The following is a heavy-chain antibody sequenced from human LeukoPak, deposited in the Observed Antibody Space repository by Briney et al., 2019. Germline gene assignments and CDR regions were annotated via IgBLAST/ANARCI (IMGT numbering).Heavy chain of an antibody. D-gene: IGHD6-13*01. Sequence: SETLSLTCTVSGGSISSYYWSWIRQPPGKGLEWIGYIYYSGSTDYNPSLKSRVTISVDTSKNHFSLKLSSVTAADTAVYYCARAISGSFRTSYYFDYWGQGTLVTVSS. CDR3: ARAISGSFRTSYYFDY. J-gene: IGHJ4*02. V-gene: IGHV4-59*08. CDR1: GGSISSYY. CDR2: IYYSGST.